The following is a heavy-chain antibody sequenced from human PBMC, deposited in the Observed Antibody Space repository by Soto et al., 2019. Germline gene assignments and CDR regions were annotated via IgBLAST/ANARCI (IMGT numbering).Heavy chain of an antibody. V-gene: IGHV1-8*01. CDR3: ARIKPYYEFWSCYYAGGDGRDV. Sequence: ASVKVSCKASGYTFTSYVINWVRQAPGKGLEWMGWMNPNSGNTGYAQKFQGRVTMTRNTSISTAYMELSSLRSEDTAVYYCARIKPYYEFWSCYYAGGDGRDVWGQGTTVTVSS. CDR2: MNPNSGNT. J-gene: IGHJ6*02. CDR1: GYTFTSYV. D-gene: IGHD3-3*01.